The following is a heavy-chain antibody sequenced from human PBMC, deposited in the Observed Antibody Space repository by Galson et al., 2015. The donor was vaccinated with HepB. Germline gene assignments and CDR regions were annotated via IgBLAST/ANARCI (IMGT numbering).Heavy chain of an antibody. CDR3: ARDHYGSGTDY. V-gene: IGHV1-3*01. CDR1: GYTFTSYA. J-gene: IGHJ4*02. D-gene: IGHD3-10*01. Sequence: SVKVSCKASGYTFTSYAMHWVRQAPGQRLEWMGWINAGSGNTKYSQKFQGRVTITRDTSASTAYMELSSLRSEDTAVYYSARDHYGSGTDYWGQGTLVTVSS. CDR2: INAGSGNT.